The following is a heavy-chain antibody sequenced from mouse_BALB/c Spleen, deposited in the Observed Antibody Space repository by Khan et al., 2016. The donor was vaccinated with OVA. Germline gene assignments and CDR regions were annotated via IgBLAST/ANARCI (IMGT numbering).Heavy chain of an antibody. CDR3: ARVVYAGTIDY. V-gene: IGHV9-3-1*01. CDR1: GYTFTNYG. J-gene: IGHJ4*01. CDR2: INTSTGEP. Sequence: QIQLVQSGPELKKPGETVKISCKASGYTFTNYGMNWVRQDPGKDLKWMGWINTSTGEPTYADDFRGRFALSLETSASTAYLQLNILKSEDTATYFCARVVYAGTIDYWGQGTTVTVSS. D-gene: IGHD1-1*02.